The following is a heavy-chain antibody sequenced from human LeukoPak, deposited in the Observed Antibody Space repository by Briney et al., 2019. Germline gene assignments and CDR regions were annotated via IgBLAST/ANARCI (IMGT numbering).Heavy chain of an antibody. D-gene: IGHD5-18*01. Sequence: SETLSLTCTVSGGSISSGSYYWSWIRQPAGKGLEWIGRIYTSGSTNYNPSLKSRVTISVDTSKNQFSLKLSSVTAADTAVYYCARGFYTAMAPAYYYYYMDVWGKGTTVTVSS. CDR1: GGSISSGSYY. J-gene: IGHJ6*03. CDR3: ARGFYTAMAPAYYYYYMDV. V-gene: IGHV4-61*02. CDR2: IYTSGST.